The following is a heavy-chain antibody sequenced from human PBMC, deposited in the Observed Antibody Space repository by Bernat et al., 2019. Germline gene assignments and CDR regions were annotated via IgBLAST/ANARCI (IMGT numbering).Heavy chain of an antibody. J-gene: IGHJ6*02. CDR3: AREGGEVEDIWSSEFYYYYGMDV. CDR1: GFTFSSYA. CDR2: ISYDGSNK. D-gene: IGHD2-15*01. Sequence: QVQLVESGGGVVQPGRSLRLSCAASGFTFSSYAMHWVRQAPGKGLEWVAVISYDGSNKYYADSVKGRFTISRDNSKNMLYLQMNSLRAEDTAVYYCAREGGEVEDIWSSEFYYYYGMDVWDQGTTVTVSS. V-gene: IGHV3-30-3*01.